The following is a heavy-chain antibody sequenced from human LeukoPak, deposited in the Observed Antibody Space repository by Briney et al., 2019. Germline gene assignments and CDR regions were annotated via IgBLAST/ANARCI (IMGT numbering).Heavy chain of an antibody. Sequence: GGSLRLSCAASGFTFSSYAMSWVRQAPGKGLEWVSAISGSGGSTYYADSVKGRFTISRDNSKNTLYLQMNSLRAEDTAVYYCATQSSDSSGYTHIDYWGQGTLVTVSS. D-gene: IGHD3-22*01. J-gene: IGHJ4*02. CDR2: ISGSGGST. CDR1: GFTFSSYA. CDR3: ATQSSDSSGYTHIDY. V-gene: IGHV3-23*01.